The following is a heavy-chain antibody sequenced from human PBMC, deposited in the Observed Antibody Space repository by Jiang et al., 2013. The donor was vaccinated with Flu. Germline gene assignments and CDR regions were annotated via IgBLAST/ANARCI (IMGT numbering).Heavy chain of an antibody. Sequence: GAEVKKPGESLRISCKGSGHSFTSYWISWVRQMPGKGLEWMGRIDPSDSYTNYSPSFQGHVTISADKSISTAYLQWSSLKASDTAMYYCAKDGGYDKEYGMDVWGKGTTVTVSS. D-gene: IGHD5-12*01. CDR2: IDPSDSYT. CDR1: GHSFTSYW. V-gene: IGHV5-10-1*01. J-gene: IGHJ6*04. CDR3: AKDGGYDKEYGMDV.